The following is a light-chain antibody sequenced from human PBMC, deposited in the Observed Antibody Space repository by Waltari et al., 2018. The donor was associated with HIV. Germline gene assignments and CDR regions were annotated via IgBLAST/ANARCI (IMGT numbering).Light chain of an antibody. CDR2: LGS. Sequence: DIVMTQPPLSLPVTPGDPASISCWSSRSLLYSNGYNYVTWYLQRPGQSPQLLIYLGSSRAPGVPDRFSGSGSGTNFTLKINRVAAEDVGVYYCMQTLQIPWTFGQGTKVEIK. CDR1: RSLLYSNGYNY. CDR3: MQTLQIPWT. J-gene: IGKJ1*01. V-gene: IGKV2-28*01.